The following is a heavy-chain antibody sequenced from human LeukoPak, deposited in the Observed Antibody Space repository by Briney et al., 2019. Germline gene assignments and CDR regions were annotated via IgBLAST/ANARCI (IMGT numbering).Heavy chain of an antibody. CDR1: GYTFTSYG. CDR3: ARAYDVFYDFWSGYYKDNWFDP. J-gene: IGHJ5*02. V-gene: IGHV1-18*01. D-gene: IGHD3-3*01. CDR2: ISAYNGNT. Sequence: ASVKVSCKASGYTFTSYGISWVRQAPGQGLEWMGWISAYNGNTNYAQELQGRVTMTTDTSTSTAYMELRSLRSDDTAVYYCARAYDVFYDFWSGYYKDNWFDPWGQGTLVTVSS.